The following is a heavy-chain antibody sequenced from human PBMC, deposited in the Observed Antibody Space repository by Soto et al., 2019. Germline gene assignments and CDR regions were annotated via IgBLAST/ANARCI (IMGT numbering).Heavy chain of an antibody. CDR1: GYSFTSYA. J-gene: IGHJ4*02. CDR2: INAGNGNT. V-gene: IGHV1-3*05. Sequence: QVQLVQSGAEEKKPGASVKVSCKASGYSFTSYAMHWVRQAPGQRLEWMGWINAGNGNTKYSQKFQGRVTITRDTSASTAYMELSSLRSEDTAMYYCARAVAVPAWCDYWGQGTLVTVSS. D-gene: IGHD6-19*01. CDR3: ARAVAVPAWCDY.